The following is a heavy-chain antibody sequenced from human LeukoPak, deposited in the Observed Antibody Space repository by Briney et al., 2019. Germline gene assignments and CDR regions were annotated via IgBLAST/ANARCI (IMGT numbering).Heavy chain of an antibody. CDR3: ARASYSYDINGSVPFY. CDR2: INFSGRI. V-gene: IGHV4-59*01. D-gene: IGHD3-22*01. J-gene: IGHJ4*02. Sequence: SETLSLTCTVSGDSINNDYWSWLRQPPGKGLEWIGYINFSGRINYNPSLRSRVTISGESSKNQFSLRLSSMTAADTAVYYCARASYSYDINGSVPFYWGQGTLVTVSS. CDR1: GDSINNDY.